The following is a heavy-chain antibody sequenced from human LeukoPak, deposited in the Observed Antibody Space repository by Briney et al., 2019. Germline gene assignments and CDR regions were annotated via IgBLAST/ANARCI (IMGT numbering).Heavy chain of an antibody. Sequence: PGGSLRLSCAASGFTFSTYSINWVRQAPGKGLEWVSYISSTYDIYYADSVRGRFTISRDKAKNSLYLQMNSLSAEDTAMYYCARDHNWGFDYWGPGTLVTVSS. CDR2: ISSTYDI. V-gene: IGHV3-21*05. CDR3: ARDHNWGFDY. J-gene: IGHJ4*02. CDR1: GFTFSTYS. D-gene: IGHD7-27*01.